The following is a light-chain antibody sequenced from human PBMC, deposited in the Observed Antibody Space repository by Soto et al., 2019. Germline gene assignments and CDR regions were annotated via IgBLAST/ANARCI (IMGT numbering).Light chain of an antibody. CDR2: EVI. CDR1: TSDLAGYNY. J-gene: IGLJ1*01. CDR3: ISYTTGDTYV. V-gene: IGLV2-14*01. Sequence: QSVLTQPASVSGSPGQSITISCTGTTSDLAGYNYVSWYQQYPGKAPKLMIYEVINRSSGVSNRFSGSKSANSASLTISGLQPEDEADYYCISYTTGDTYVFGTGTKVTVL.